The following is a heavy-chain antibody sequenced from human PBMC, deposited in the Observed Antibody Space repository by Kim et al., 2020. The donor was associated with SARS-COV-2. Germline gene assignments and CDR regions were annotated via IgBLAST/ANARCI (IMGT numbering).Heavy chain of an antibody. J-gene: IGHJ4*02. D-gene: IGHD3-9*01. CDR1: GGSISSSSYY. Sequence: SETLSLTCTVSGGSISSSSYYWGWIRQPPGKGLEWIGSIYYSGSTYYNPSLKSRVTISVDTSKNQFSLKLSSVTAADTAVYYCARQAGMTGYYIDYWGQGTLVTVSS. CDR2: IYYSGST. CDR3: ARQAGMTGYYIDY. V-gene: IGHV4-39*01.